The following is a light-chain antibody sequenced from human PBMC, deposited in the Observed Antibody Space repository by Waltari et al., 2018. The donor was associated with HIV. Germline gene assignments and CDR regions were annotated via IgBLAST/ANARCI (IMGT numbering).Light chain of an antibody. CDR2: KTS. V-gene: IGKV1-39*01. Sequence: IQMTQSPSSLSASVGDRVTITCRASHTLSTYLNWYQQKPGKAPKLLVYKTSTLQSGVPSRFSGSGSGTDFTLTISSLQPEDCATYYCQQSYSTIFTFGQGTRLDI. J-gene: IGKJ2*01. CDR3: QQSYSTIFT. CDR1: HTLSTY.